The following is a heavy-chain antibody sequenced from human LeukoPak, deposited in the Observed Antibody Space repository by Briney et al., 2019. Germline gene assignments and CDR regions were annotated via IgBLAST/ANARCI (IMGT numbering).Heavy chain of an antibody. V-gene: IGHV3-30*18. CDR3: AKEGDSSSWYSPDYYYYYMDV. J-gene: IGHJ6*03. D-gene: IGHD6-13*01. CDR2: ISHDGSNK. Sequence: PGGSLRLSCAASGFPFSSYGMHWVRQAPGKGLEGVAVISHDGSNKYYADSVKGRFTISRDNSKNTLYLQMNSLRAEDTAVYYCAKEGDSSSWYSPDYYYYYMDVWGKGTTVTVSS. CDR1: GFPFSSYG.